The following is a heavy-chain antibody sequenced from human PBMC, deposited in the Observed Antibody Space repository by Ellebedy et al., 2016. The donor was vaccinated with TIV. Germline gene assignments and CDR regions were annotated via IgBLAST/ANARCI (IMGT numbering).Heavy chain of an antibody. V-gene: IGHV1-69*01. Sequence: KISCKASGYTFTSYGISWVRQAPGQGLEWMGGIIPIFGTANYAQKFQGRVTITADESTSTAYMELSSLRSEDTAVYYCARDLRGPMLRGVIYHFGLDVWGQGTTVIVSS. D-gene: IGHD3-10*01. CDR2: IIPIFGTA. CDR1: GYTFTSYG. CDR3: ARDLRGPMLRGVIYHFGLDV. J-gene: IGHJ6*02.